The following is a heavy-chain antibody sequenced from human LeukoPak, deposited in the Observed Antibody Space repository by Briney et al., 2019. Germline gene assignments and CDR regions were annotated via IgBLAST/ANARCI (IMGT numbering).Heavy chain of an antibody. J-gene: IGHJ4*02. Sequence: SETLSLTCTVSGRSISSYYWRWIRQPAGKGLEWIGRIYTSGRTNYNPSLNRRVTMSVDTSKNQFSLKLSSVTAADTAVYYCARGGPAAITIDYWGQGTLVTVSS. D-gene: IGHD2-2*01. CDR3: ARGGPAAITIDY. CDR1: GRSISSYY. V-gene: IGHV4-4*07. CDR2: IYTSGRT.